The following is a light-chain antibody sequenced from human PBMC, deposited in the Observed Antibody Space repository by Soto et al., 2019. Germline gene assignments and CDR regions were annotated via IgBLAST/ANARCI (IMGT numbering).Light chain of an antibody. CDR2: DVS. CDR1: RSDVGGYNY. CDR3: SSYTSSSFYV. J-gene: IGLJ1*01. V-gene: IGLV2-14*01. Sequence: QSVLTQPAAVSGSRGQSITSSCTGTRSDVGGYNYVSWYQQHPGKAPKLMIYDVSNRPSGVSNRFSGSKSGNTASLTISGLQAEDEADYYCSSYTSSSFYVFGTGTKVTVL.